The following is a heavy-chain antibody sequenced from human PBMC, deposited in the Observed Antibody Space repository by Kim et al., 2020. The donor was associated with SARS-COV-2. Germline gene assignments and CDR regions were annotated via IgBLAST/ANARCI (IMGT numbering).Heavy chain of an antibody. J-gene: IGHJ6*01. CDR1: SGSISSYY. CDR3: VRWVKTGGTTIYYYYAMDV. CDR2: IYNSGNT. D-gene: IGHD1-1*01. V-gene: IGHV4-59*01. Sequence: SETLSLTCNVSSGSISSYYWSWIRQPPGKGLEWIGYIYNSGNTNYNPSLKSRVTISVDASKNQFSLKLSSVTAADTAVYYCVRWVKTGGTTIYYYYAMDV.